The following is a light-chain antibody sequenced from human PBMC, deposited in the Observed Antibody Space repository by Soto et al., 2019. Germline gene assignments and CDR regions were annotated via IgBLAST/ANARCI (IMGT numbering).Light chain of an antibody. CDR2: INT. Sequence: QSVLTQPPSVTRSPGQTVTISCTVGSSNIGAGYDVLWYQQVPGTAPKLVLYINTARTSGVRDGFSCSRFGSSASLAITGLQAEDEADYYCQSYDSILTGSVFGTGTMVTV. J-gene: IGLJ1*01. CDR1: SSNIGAGYD. CDR3: QSYDSILTGSV. V-gene: IGLV1-40*01.